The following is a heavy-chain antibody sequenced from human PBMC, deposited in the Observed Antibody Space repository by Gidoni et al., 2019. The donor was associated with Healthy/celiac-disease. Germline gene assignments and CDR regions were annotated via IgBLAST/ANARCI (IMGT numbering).Heavy chain of an antibody. V-gene: IGHV4-39*01. CDR3: ARGGKYYDFWSGHRSQNYFDY. J-gene: IGHJ4*02. Sequence: QLQLQESGPGLVKPSETLSLTCTVSGGSISSSSYYWGWIRQPPGKGLEWIGSIYYSGSTYYNPSLKSRVPISVDTSKNQFSLKLSSVTAADTAVYYCARGGKYYDFWSGHRSQNYFDYWGQGTLVTVSS. CDR2: IYYSGST. CDR1: GGSISSSSYY. D-gene: IGHD3-3*01.